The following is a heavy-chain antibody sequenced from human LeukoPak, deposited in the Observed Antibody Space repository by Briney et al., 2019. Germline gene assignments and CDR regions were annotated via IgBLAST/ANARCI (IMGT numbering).Heavy chain of an antibody. D-gene: IGHD2-2*01. CDR1: GFTFSDYY. Sequence: GSLRLSCAASGFTFSDYYISWIRQAPGKGLEWIGSIYHSGSTYYNPSLKSRVTISVDTSKNQFSLKLSSVTAADTAVYYCARVSYQPTTGQYYFDYWGQGTLVTVSS. V-gene: IGHV4-38-2*01. J-gene: IGHJ4*02. CDR3: ARVSYQPTTGQYYFDY. CDR2: IYHSGST.